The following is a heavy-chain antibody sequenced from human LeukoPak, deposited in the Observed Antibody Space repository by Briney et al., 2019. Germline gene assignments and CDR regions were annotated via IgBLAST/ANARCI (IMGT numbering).Heavy chain of an antibody. V-gene: IGHV3-33*01. CDR2: IWNDASNK. CDR1: AFTFSSYG. Sequence: PGGSVRLYCAASAFTFSSYGMEWVRQAPGKGLEGVAVIWNDASNKYYADSVKARFTISRDNTKNTLYLQMISLEAADTAAYYCARDADCSSTSCYSEHDYWGQGTLVTVSS. D-gene: IGHD2-2*01. CDR3: ARDADCSSTSCYSEHDY. J-gene: IGHJ4*02.